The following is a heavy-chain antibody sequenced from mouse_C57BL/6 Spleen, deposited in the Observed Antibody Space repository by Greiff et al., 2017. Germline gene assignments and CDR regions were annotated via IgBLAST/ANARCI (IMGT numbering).Heavy chain of an antibody. J-gene: IGHJ2*01. CDR3: ARGELGGFDY. CDR1: GYTFTDYY. V-gene: IGHV1-26*01. Sequence: VQLQQSGPELVKPGASVKISCKASGYTFTDYYMNWVKQSHGKSLEWIGDINPNNGGTSYNQKFKGKATLTVDKSSSTAYMELRSLTSEDAAVYYGARGELGGFDYWGQGTTLTVSS. CDR2: INPNNGGT. D-gene: IGHD4-1*01.